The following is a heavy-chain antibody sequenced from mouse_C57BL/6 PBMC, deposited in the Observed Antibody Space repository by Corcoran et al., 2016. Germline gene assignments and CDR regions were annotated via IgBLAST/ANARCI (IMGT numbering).Heavy chain of an antibody. V-gene: IGHV1-80*01. CDR1: GYAFSSDW. CDR3: ARSGLRRFYWYFDV. D-gene: IGHD2-4*01. J-gene: IGHJ1*03. Sequence: QVQLQQSGAELVKPGASVKISCKASGYAFSSDWMNWVKQRPGKGLEWIGQIYPGDGDTNYNGKFKGKATLTADKSSSTAYMQLSSLTSEDSAVYFCARSGLRRFYWYFDVWGTGTTVTVSS. CDR2: IYPGDGDT.